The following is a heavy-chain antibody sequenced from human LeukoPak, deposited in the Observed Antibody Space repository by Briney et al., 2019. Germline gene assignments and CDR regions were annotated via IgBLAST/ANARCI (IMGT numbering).Heavy chain of an antibody. CDR1: GFTFSSYE. CDR3: ARDSSGDLDY. D-gene: IGHD3-22*01. CDR2: ISSSGSTI. Sequence: GGSLRLSCAASGFTFSSYEMNWVRQAPGKGLEWVSYISSSGSTIYYADSVKVRFTISKDNAKNSLYLQMNSLRAEDTAVYYCARDSSGDLDYWGQGTLVTVSS. J-gene: IGHJ4*02. V-gene: IGHV3-48*03.